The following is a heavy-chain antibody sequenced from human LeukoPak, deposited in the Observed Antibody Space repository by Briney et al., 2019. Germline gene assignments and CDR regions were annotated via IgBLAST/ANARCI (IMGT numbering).Heavy chain of an antibody. V-gene: IGHV4-34*01. CDR3: ARGAVLLWFGELLFPWFDP. CDR2: INHSGST. J-gene: IGHJ5*02. CDR1: GGSFSGYY. D-gene: IGHD3-10*01. Sequence: SETLSLTCAVYGGSFSGYYWSWNRQPPGKGLEWIGEINHSGSTNYNPSLKSRVTISVDTYKNQFSLKLSSVTAADTAVYYCARGAVLLWFGELLFPWFDPWGQGTLVTVSS.